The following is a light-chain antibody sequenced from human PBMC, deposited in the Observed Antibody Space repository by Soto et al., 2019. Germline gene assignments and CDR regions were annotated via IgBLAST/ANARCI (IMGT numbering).Light chain of an antibody. CDR3: QQYYSYPIT. CDR2: AAS. CDR1: QGISAY. Sequence: LLTQSPSSLSASVGDRVTITCRASQGISAYLNWYQQKPGKAPQLLIFAASTLQSGVPSRFSGSGSGTDFTLTISCLQSEDFATYYCQQYYSYPITFGQGTRREIK. J-gene: IGKJ5*01. V-gene: IGKV1-39*01.